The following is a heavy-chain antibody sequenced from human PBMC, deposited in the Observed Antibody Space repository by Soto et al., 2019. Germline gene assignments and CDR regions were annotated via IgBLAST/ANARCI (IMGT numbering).Heavy chain of an antibody. J-gene: IGHJ3*02. CDR2: ISSSSSYI. CDR1: GFTFSSYS. Sequence: GGSLRLSCAASGFTFSSYSMNWVRQAPGKGLEWVSSISSSSSYIYYADSVKGRFTISRDNAKNSLYLQMNSLRAEDTSVYYCARGAYGSLPYVAFDIWGQGTMVTVSS. D-gene: IGHD6-6*01. V-gene: IGHV3-21*01. CDR3: ARGAYGSLPYVAFDI.